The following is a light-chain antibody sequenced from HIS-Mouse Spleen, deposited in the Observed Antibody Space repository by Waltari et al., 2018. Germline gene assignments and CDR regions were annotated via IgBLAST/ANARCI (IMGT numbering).Light chain of an antibody. CDR3: QVWDSSSDHVV. CDR2: DDS. CDR1: NIGSTS. Sequence: SYVLTQPPSVSVAPGKTARITCGGTNIGSTSVHWYQQKPGQAPVPVVYDDSDRPSGIPERFSGSNSGNTATLTISRVEAGDEADYYCQVWDSSSDHVVFGGGTKLTVL. J-gene: IGLJ2*01. V-gene: IGLV3-21*03.